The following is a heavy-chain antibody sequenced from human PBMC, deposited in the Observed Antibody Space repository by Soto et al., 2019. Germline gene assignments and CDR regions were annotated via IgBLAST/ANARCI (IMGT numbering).Heavy chain of an antibody. CDR1: GYTFTSYD. J-gene: IGHJ6*03. CDR3: ARGKKVLRYFDWLDDYHYYMNV. D-gene: IGHD3-9*01. CDR2: MNPNSGNT. V-gene: IGHV1-8*01. Sequence: ASVKVSCKASGYTFTSYDINWVRQATGQGLEWMGWMNPNSGNTGYARKFQGRVTMTRNTSISTAYMELSSLRSEDTAVYYCARGKKVLRYFDWLDDYHYYMNVWGKGTTVTVSS.